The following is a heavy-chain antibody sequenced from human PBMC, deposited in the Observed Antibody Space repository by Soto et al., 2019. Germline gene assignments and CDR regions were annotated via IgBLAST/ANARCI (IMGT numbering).Heavy chain of an antibody. CDR3: ARGGISRIYQLPPFDP. D-gene: IGHD2-2*01. V-gene: IGHV4-39*02. Sequence: SETLSLTCIVSGGSISGTTYYWAWIRQPPGKGLEWIGSVYFDGSTYYNPSLKSRVTISVDTPINHFSLRLTSVTAADTALYYCARGGISRIYQLPPFDPWGQGTLVTVSS. J-gene: IGHJ5*02. CDR1: GGSISGTTYY. CDR2: VYFDGST.